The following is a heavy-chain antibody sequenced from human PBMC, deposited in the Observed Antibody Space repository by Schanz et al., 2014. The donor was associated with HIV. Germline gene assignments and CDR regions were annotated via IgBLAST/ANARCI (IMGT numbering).Heavy chain of an antibody. V-gene: IGHV3-23*01. CDR1: GFTFSSYA. CDR3: ATAAVTDYSDN. CDR2: ISGSGGTT. J-gene: IGHJ4*02. D-gene: IGHD4-17*01. Sequence: EVQLLESGGGLVQPGGSLRLSCAASGFTFSSYAMSWVRQAPGKGLEWVSSISGSGGTTYYADSLKGRFTISRDNSKNTLYLQMNSLRGEDTAVYYCATAAVTDYSDNWGQGTLVTVSS.